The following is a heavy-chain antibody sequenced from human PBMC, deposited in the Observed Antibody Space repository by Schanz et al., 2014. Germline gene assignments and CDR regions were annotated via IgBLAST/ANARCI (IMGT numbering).Heavy chain of an antibody. CDR1: GFTFSSYS. D-gene: IGHD3-10*01. CDR2: INLDGSGK. CDR3: VREESYYGAGSYRY. V-gene: IGHV3-7*01. Sequence: EVQLVESGGGLVKPGGSLRLSCAASGFTFSSYSLAWVRQAPGKGLEWVANINLDGSGKIYLGSVRGRFAISRDDAQNSVYLQMNSLRAEDTSVYHCVREESYYGAGSYRYWGPGTLVTVSS. J-gene: IGHJ4*02.